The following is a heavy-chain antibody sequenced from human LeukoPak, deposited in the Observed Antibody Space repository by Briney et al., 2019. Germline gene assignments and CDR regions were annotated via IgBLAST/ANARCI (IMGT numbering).Heavy chain of an antibody. CDR2: ISYDGSNK. Sequence: GGSLRLSCAASGFTFSSYWMNWVRQAPGKGLEWVAVISYDGSNKYYADSVKGRFTISRDNSKNTLYLQMNSLRAEDTAVYYCARVVGATGGFDYWGQGTLVTVSS. V-gene: IGHV3-30-3*01. J-gene: IGHJ4*02. D-gene: IGHD1-26*01. CDR1: GFTFSSYW. CDR3: ARVVGATGGFDY.